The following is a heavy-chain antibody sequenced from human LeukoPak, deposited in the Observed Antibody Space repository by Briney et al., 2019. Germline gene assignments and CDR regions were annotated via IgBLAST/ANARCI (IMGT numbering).Heavy chain of an antibody. V-gene: IGHV5-51*01. J-gene: IGHJ4*02. CDR2: IYPGDSDT. CDR1: GYSFTTYW. CDR3: ARRGSGTYYSPFDY. Sequence: VESLKISCKGSGYSFTTYWIGWVRQMPGKGLEWMGIIYPGDSDTRYSPSFQGQVTISADKSINTAYMQWSSLKASDTAMYYCARRGSGTYYSPFDYWGQGTLVTVSS. D-gene: IGHD3-10*01.